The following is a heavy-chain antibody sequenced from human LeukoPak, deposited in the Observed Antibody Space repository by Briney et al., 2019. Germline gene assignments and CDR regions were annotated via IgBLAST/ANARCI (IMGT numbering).Heavy chain of an antibody. J-gene: IGHJ4*02. CDR1: GCTFTSYG. Sequence: VASVKVSCKASGCTFTSYGISWVRQAPGQGLEWMGWISAYNGNTNYAQKLQGRVTMTTDTSTSTAYMELRSLRSDDTAVYYCAREHYYDSSGYYDYWGQGTLVTVSS. CDR2: ISAYNGNT. D-gene: IGHD3-22*01. CDR3: AREHYYDSSGYYDY. V-gene: IGHV1-18*01.